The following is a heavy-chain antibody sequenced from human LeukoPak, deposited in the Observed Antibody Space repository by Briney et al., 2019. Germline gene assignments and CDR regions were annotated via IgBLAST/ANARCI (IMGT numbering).Heavy chain of an antibody. J-gene: IGHJ4*02. D-gene: IGHD4-23*01. CDR2: IKGDGGEK. CDR3: VRDNRWASDY. Sequence: GGSLRLSCAASGFTSRSYWMNWVRQAPGKGLEWVANIKGDGGEKYADSVEGRFAISRDNTKNSVYLQMNSLRAEDTAVYYCVRDNRWASDYWGQGTLVTVSS. V-gene: IGHV3-7*01. CDR1: GFTSRSYW.